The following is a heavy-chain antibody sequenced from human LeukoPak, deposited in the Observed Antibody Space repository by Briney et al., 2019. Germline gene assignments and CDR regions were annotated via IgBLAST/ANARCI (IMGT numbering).Heavy chain of an antibody. J-gene: IGHJ3*02. D-gene: IGHD3-10*01. CDR2: TDTSGRYV. Sequence: PSGTLSLTCGVSVGSINSGNWWTWVRQSPGKGLEWVSFTDTSGRYVYYGDSVKGRFTISRDNAKNLLFLQMNGLRAEDTALYYCARGRSITLLRGVAMSDGFDIWGQGAMVAVSS. V-gene: IGHV3-21*06. CDR1: VGSINSGNW. CDR3: ARGRSITLLRGVAMSDGFDI.